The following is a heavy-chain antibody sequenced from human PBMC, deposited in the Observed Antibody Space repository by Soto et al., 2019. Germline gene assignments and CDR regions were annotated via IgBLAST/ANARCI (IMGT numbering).Heavy chain of an antibody. CDR1: GFTFSYYG. Sequence: QVQLVESGGGVVQPGRSLRLSCAASGFTFSYYGMHWVRQAPGKGLEWVAVISYDGSNKYYADSVKGRFTISRDNSKNPLYLQTSSLRAEDTAVYYCAKETSGYSSSWSYYYGMDVWGQGTTVTVSS. J-gene: IGHJ6*02. CDR2: ISYDGSNK. CDR3: AKETSGYSSSWSYYYGMDV. D-gene: IGHD6-13*01. V-gene: IGHV3-30*18.